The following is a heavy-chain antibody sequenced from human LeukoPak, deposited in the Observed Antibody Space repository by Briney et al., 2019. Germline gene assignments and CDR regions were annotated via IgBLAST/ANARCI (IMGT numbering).Heavy chain of an antibody. CDR2: IIPIFGTA. CDR1: GGTFSSYA. CDR3: ARAHVDTAMVTDFDY. V-gene: IGHV1-69*13. J-gene: IGHJ4*02. D-gene: IGHD5-18*01. Sequence: SVKVSCEASGGTFSSYAISWVRQAPGQGLEWMGGIIPIFGTANYAQKFQGRVTITADESTSTAYMELSSLRSEDTAVYYCARAHVDTAMVTDFDYWGQGTLVTVSS.